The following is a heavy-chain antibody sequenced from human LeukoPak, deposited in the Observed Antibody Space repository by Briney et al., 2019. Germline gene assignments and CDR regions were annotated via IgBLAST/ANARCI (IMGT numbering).Heavy chain of an antibody. Sequence: ASVNVSCKASGYTFTGYYMHWVRQAPGQGLEWMGWINPNSGGTNYAQKFQGRVTMTRDTSISTAYMELSRLRSDDTAVYYCARDLPGPRFFDYWGQGTLVTVSS. CDR3: ARDLPGPRFFDY. J-gene: IGHJ4*02. CDR1: GYTFTGYY. V-gene: IGHV1-2*02. CDR2: INPNSGGT.